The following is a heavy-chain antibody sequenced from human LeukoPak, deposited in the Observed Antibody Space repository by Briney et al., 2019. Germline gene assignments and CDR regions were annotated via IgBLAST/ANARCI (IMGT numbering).Heavy chain of an antibody. Sequence: SETLSLTCTVSGGSISSSTYYWGWVRQPPGKGLEWIGNIYYSGNTYCNPSLKSRVTISVDTSRNQFSLELYSVTAADTAVYYCARRYCSGGSCYSSRLFWFDPWGQGTLVTVSS. J-gene: IGHJ5*02. V-gene: IGHV4-39*01. CDR3: ARRYCSGGSCYSSRLFWFDP. CDR2: IYYSGNT. D-gene: IGHD2-15*01. CDR1: GGSISSSTYY.